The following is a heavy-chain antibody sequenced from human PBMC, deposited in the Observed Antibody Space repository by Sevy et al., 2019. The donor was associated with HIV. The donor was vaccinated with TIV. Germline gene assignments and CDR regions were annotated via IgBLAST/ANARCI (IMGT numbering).Heavy chain of an antibody. Sequence: SETLSLTCTVSGGSISSGGYYWSWIRQHPGKGLEWIGYIYYSGSTYYNPSLKRRVTISVDTSKNQFSLKLSSVTAADTAVYYCARGRGVVVTAILYFDYWGQGTLVTVSS. J-gene: IGHJ4*02. CDR2: IYYSGST. D-gene: IGHD2-21*02. CDR3: ARGRGVVVTAILYFDY. V-gene: IGHV4-31*03. CDR1: GGSISSGGYY.